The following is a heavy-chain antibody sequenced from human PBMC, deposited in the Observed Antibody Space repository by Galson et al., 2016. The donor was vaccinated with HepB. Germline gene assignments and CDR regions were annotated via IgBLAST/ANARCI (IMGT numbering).Heavy chain of an antibody. J-gene: IGHJ6*03. V-gene: IGHV3-53*01. CDR1: XXXVSSNX. D-gene: IGHD6-13*01. CDR2: IYTDGST. CDR3: XRVPYSSSRLFFSRVNAHXYYXXX. Sequence: RLXXAASXXXVSSNXXXWVXXAPGXGLEXXXVIYTDGSTYYADSVKGRFTISRVNSKNTMYLQMSSLRAEDTAVYYCXRVPYSSSRLFFSRVNAHXYYXXXWGXXTLXXVSS.